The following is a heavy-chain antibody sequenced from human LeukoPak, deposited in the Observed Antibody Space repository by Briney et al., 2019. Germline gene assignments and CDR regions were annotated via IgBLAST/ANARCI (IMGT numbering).Heavy chain of an antibody. J-gene: IGHJ4*02. CDR1: GGTFSSYA. V-gene: IGHV1-69*04. CDR2: IIPILGIA. Sequence: ASVKVSCKASGGTFSSYAISWVRQAPGQGLEWMGRIIPILGIANYAQKFQGRVTITADKSTSTAYMELSSLRSEDTAVYYCARGLLSGYDYYFDYWGQGTQVTVSS. CDR3: ARGLLSGYDYYFDY. D-gene: IGHD5-12*01.